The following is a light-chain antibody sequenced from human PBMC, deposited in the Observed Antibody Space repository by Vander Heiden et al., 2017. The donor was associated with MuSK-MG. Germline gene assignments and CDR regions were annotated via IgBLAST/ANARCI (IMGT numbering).Light chain of an antibody. CDR2: DAS. Sequence: EIVLTQSPATLSLSPGERATLSCRASQSVSSSYLAWYQQKPGLAPRLLIYDASSRATGIPDRFSGSGSGTDFTLTISRLQPEDFAVYYCQQYGSSPAYTFGQGTKLEIK. CDR3: QQYGSSPAYT. CDR1: QSVSSSY. V-gene: IGKV3D-20*01. J-gene: IGKJ2*01.